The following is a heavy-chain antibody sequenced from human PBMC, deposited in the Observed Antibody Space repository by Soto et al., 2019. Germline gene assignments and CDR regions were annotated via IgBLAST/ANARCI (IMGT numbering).Heavy chain of an antibody. CDR3: ANDTYYYSSSGWYLFDS. Sequence: QVQLVESGGGVVQPGASLRLSCAASGFTFNSYGIHWVRQAPGKGLGWVAVISHDGSKTNYADSVQGRVTISRDNSKDTVYLQMNSLRAVDTAVYYCANDTYYYSSSGWYLFDSWGQGTLVTVSS. J-gene: IGHJ4*02. D-gene: IGHD3-22*01. CDR1: GFTFNSYG. V-gene: IGHV3-30*18. CDR2: ISHDGSKT.